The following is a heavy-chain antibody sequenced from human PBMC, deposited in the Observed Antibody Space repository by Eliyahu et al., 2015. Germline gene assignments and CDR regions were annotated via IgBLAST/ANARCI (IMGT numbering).Heavy chain of an antibody. CDR1: GFTFGDYA. J-gene: IGHJ3*02. Sequence: EGQVEESGGDLVQPGRSLRLSCSASGFTFGDYAINWVRQAPGKGLGWVGFIRGKGNGGTTEYAPSVMGRFTISRDDSKSVAYLQMNSLKTEDTAMYYCTGRLFLAYDAFDIWGQGTMVTVSS. CDR2: IRGKGNGGTT. D-gene: IGHD3-10*02. CDR3: TGRLFLAYDAFDI. V-gene: IGHV3-49*04.